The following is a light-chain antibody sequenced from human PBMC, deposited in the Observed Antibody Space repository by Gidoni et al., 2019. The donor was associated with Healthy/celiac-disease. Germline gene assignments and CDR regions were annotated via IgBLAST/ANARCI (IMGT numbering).Light chain of an antibody. J-gene: IGLJ3*02. CDR2: LEGSGSY. CDR3: ETWDSKKV. V-gene: IGLV4-60*03. Sequence: QPVLTQSSSASASLGSSVQLTCTLSSGHSSYSIAWHQQQPGKAPRYLMKLEGSGSYNKGSGVPDRFSGSSSGADRYLTISNLQSEDEADYYCETWDSKKVFGGGTKLTVL. CDR1: SGHSSYS.